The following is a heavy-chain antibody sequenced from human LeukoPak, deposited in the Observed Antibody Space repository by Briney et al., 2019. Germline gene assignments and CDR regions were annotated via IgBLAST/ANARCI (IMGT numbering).Heavy chain of an antibody. CDR3: ARVLGGSGWYGDYFDY. CDR1: GFTFSSYW. J-gene: IGHJ4*02. Sequence: GGSLRLSCAASGFTFSSYWMNWVRQAPGKGLVWVSRINSDGSSTSYADSVKGRFTISRDNAKNTLYLQMNSLRAEDTAVYYCARVLGGSGWYGDYFDYWGQGTLVTVSS. V-gene: IGHV3-74*01. CDR2: INSDGSST. D-gene: IGHD6-19*01.